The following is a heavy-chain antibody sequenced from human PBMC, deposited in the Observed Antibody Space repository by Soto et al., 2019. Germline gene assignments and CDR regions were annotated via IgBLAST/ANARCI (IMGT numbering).Heavy chain of an antibody. CDR3: ANVATGGDYLFVY. D-gene: IGHD4-17*01. Sequence: SLRLSCAASGFTFSSYGMHWVRQAPGKGLEWVAVISYDGSNKYYADSVKGRFTISRDNSKNTLYLQMNSLRAEDTAVYYCANVATGGDYLFVYWGQGTLVTVSS. CDR1: GFTFSSYG. CDR2: ISYDGSNK. J-gene: IGHJ4*02. V-gene: IGHV3-30*18.